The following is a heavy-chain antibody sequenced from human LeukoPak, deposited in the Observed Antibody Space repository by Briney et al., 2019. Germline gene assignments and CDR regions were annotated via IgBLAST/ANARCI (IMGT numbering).Heavy chain of an antibody. J-gene: IGHJ6*03. V-gene: IGHV3-48*03. D-gene: IGHD1-26*01. CDR2: ISSSGSTI. CDR3: ARDPVVGATTYYYMDV. Sequence: GGSLRLSCAASGFTFSSYEMNWVRQAPGKGLEWVSYISSSGSTIYYADSVKGRFTISRDNAKNSLYLQMNSLRAEDTAVYYCARDPVVGATTYYYMDVWGKGTTVTVSS. CDR1: GFTFSSYE.